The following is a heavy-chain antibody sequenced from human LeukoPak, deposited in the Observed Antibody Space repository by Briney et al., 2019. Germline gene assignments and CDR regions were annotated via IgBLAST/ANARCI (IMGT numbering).Heavy chain of an antibody. D-gene: IGHD2-2*01. J-gene: IGHJ4*02. CDR1: GFTFSSYG. CDR2: ISYDRSNQ. V-gene: IGHV3-30*18. CDR3: ANPHYCSSTSCYGESPFDY. Sequence: GGSLRLSCAASGFTFSSYGMHWVRQAPGKGLEWVAVISYDRSNQYYTDPVKGRFTISRDNSKNALYLQMNSLRAEDTAVYYCANPHYCSSTSCYGESPFDYWGQGTLVTASS.